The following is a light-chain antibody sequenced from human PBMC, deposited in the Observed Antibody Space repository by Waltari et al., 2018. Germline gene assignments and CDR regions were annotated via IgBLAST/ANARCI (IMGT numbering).Light chain of an antibody. V-gene: IGKV3-20*01. CDR3: QHYLRLPVT. CDR1: QSVSRA. CDR2: GAS. J-gene: IGKJ1*01. Sequence: EIVLTQSPGTLSLSLGERATVSCRASQSVSRALAWYQQKPGQAPRLLIYGASTRATGIQDRFSGSGYWKDFSLTISRLEPDDFAVYYCQHYLRLPVTFGQGTTVEI.